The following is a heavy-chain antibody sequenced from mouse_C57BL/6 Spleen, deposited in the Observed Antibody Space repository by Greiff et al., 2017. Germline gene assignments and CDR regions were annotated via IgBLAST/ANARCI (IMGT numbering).Heavy chain of an antibody. D-gene: IGHD2-2*01. CDR1: GFSLTSYG. CDR2: IWSGGST. J-gene: IGHJ1*03. Sequence: QVQLKESGPGLVQPSQSLSITCTVSGFSLTSYGVHWVRQPPGKGLEWLGVIWSGGSTDYNAAFISRLSISKDNSKSQVFFKMNSLQADDTAIYYCAKAPYGYDGYWYFEVWGTGTTVTVSS. V-gene: IGHV2-4*01. CDR3: AKAPYGYDGYWYFEV.